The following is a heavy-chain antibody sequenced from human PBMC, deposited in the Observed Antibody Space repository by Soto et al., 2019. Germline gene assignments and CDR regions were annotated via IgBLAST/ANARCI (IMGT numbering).Heavy chain of an antibody. CDR1: GFDFSSYS. V-gene: IGHV3-21*02. D-gene: IGHD3-10*02. J-gene: IGHJ6*03. Sequence: EVQLVESGGGPVKPGGSLRLSCAASGFDFSSYSMNWVRQAPGKGLEWVSSINEDSSYIYYAHSLRGRFTIARDNAKQSLCLQMNRLRAADRAVYYCVIDIGWYFRSGDMDVWGDGDTVTVSS. CDR3: VIDIGWYFRSGDMDV. CDR2: INEDSSYI.